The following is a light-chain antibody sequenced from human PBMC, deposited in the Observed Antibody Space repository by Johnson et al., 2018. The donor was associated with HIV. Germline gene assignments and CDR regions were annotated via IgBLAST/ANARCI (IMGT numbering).Light chain of an antibody. J-gene: IGLJ1*01. CDR2: DSN. Sequence: QSVLTQPPSVSAAPGQKVTISCSGSSSNIGNNYVSWYQQLPGTAPKLLIYDSNKRPSGIPDRFSGSKSGTSATLGITGLQTGDEADYYCGTWDSSLGAYVFGTGTKVTVL. CDR1: SSNIGNNY. CDR3: GTWDSSLGAYV. V-gene: IGLV1-51*01.